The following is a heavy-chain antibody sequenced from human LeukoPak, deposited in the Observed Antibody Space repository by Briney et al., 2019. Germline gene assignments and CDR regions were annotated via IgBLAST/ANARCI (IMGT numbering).Heavy chain of an antibody. Sequence: ASVRVSCKVSGYSVTELSMQWVRQAPGKGIECLGGFDPEEAKMVYAQKFQGRVTMTEDTSTDTAYMELRGLTSEDTAVYYCATRSGDFWSGYVDWGQGTLVAVSS. CDR3: ATRSGDFWSGYVD. V-gene: IGHV1-24*01. J-gene: IGHJ4*02. CDR1: GYSVTELS. CDR2: FDPEEAKM. D-gene: IGHD3-3*01.